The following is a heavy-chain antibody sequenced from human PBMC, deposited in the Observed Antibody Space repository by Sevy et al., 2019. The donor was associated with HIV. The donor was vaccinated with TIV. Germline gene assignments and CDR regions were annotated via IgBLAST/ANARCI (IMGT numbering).Heavy chain of an antibody. D-gene: IGHD2-2*02. CDR3: ARDAPGYCSSTSCYTRLSLYNWFDP. CDR1: GGTFSSYA. Sequence: ASVKVSCKASGGTFSSYAISWVRQAPGQGLEWMGGIIPIFGTANYAQKFQGRVTITADESTSTAYMELSSLGSEDTAVYYCARDAPGYCSSTSCYTRLSLYNWFDPWGQGTLVTVSS. J-gene: IGHJ5*02. CDR2: IIPIFGTA. V-gene: IGHV1-69*13.